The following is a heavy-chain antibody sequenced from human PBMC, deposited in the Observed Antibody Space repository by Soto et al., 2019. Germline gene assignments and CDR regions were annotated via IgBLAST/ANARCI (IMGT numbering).Heavy chain of an antibody. Sequence: QVQLVQSGAEVKKPGSSVNVSCKDSGGTFSSYAISWVRQAPVQGLEWMVGIIPIFGTANYAQKFQGRVTITADESTSTAYMELSSLRSEDTAVYYCARGSRSTSPVPGDDYWGQGTLVTVAS. CDR3: ARGSRSTSPVPGDDY. D-gene: IGHD2-2*01. V-gene: IGHV1-69*01. CDR1: GGTFSSYA. CDR2: IIPIFGTA. J-gene: IGHJ4*02.